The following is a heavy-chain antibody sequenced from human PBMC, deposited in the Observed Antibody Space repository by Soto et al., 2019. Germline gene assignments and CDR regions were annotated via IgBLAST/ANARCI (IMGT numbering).Heavy chain of an antibody. Sequence: ASVKVSCKASGFTFTSSAVQWVRQARGQRLEWIGWIVFGSGNTNYAQKFQERVTITRDMSTSTAYMELSSLRSEDTAVYYCAAERAYSYDSSGYYADFWGQGTLVSVSS. CDR1: GFTFTSSA. V-gene: IGHV1-58*01. CDR2: IVFGSGNT. CDR3: AAERAYSYDSSGYYADF. D-gene: IGHD3-22*01. J-gene: IGHJ4*02.